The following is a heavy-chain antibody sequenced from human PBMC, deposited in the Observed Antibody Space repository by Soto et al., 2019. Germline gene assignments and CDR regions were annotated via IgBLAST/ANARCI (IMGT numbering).Heavy chain of an antibody. V-gene: IGHV4-39*01. J-gene: IGHJ4*02. Sequence: SETLSLTCTVSGGSISSSSYYWGWIRQPPGEGLEWIGSIYYSGSTYYNPSLKSRVTISVDTSKNQFSLKLSSVTAADTAVYYCARSYYDFWSGFSSSFDYWGQGTLVTVSS. CDR2: IYYSGST. D-gene: IGHD3-3*01. CDR1: GGSISSSSYY. CDR3: ARSYYDFWSGFSSSFDY.